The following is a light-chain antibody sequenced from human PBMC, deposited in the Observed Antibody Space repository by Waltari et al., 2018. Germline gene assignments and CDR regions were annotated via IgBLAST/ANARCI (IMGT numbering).Light chain of an antibody. Sequence: QSVLTQPPSVSAAPGQKVTISCSGSSSNIGSNSVSWYQQLPGTAPRLLIYDNDKRPSGIPDRFSGSKSGTSATLGITGLQTGDEAFYYCGTWDSTLSVGRVFGGGTILTVL. J-gene: IGLJ3*02. CDR2: DND. V-gene: IGLV1-51*01. CDR3: GTWDSTLSVGRV. CDR1: SSNIGSNS.